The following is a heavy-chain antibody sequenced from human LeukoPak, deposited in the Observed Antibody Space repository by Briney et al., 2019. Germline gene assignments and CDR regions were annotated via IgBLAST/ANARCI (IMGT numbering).Heavy chain of an antibody. CDR2: IYSSGST. D-gene: IGHD1-26*01. CDR3: ATTQTWELNAFAF. J-gene: IGHJ3*01. V-gene: IGHV4-59*01. CDR1: GGSISSYY. Sequence: PSETLSLTCTVSGGSISSYYWSWIRQPPGNGLEWIGYIYSSGSTNYNPSLKSRVAISVDTSKNQFSLKLSSVTAADTAVYYCATTQTWELNAFAFWGQGTMVTVSS.